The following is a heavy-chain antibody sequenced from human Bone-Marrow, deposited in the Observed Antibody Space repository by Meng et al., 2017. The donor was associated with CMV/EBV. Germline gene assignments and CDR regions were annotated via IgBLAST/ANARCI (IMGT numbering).Heavy chain of an antibody. CDR2: MNPNSGNT. J-gene: IGHJ6*01. D-gene: IGHD3-3*01. Sequence: ASVKVSCKASGYTFTSYDIMWVRQATGQGLEWMGWMNPNSGNTGYAQKFQGRVTMTSNTSISTAYMELSSLRSDDTAVYYSARSPRTTIFGVVMHNYGMDVWAQGTTVTVSS. CDR1: GYTFTSYD. CDR3: ARSPRTTIFGVVMHNYGMDV. V-gene: IGHV1-8*01.